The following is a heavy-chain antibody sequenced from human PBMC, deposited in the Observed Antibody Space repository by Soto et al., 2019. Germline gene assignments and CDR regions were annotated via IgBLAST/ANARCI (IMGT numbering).Heavy chain of an antibody. V-gene: IGHV3-15*01. CDR1: GFPFIDAW. J-gene: IGHJ4*02. D-gene: IGHD3-10*01. CDR3: TTVAPWFGVDC. CDR2: IRSNADGGTT. Sequence: GGSLRLSCPASGFPFIDAWMSWVRQAPGKGLQWIGRIRSNADGGTTDLTAPVRDRFTISRDDSKNTLYLQMNSLKTEDTAVYYCTTVAPWFGVDCWGQGTLVTVSS.